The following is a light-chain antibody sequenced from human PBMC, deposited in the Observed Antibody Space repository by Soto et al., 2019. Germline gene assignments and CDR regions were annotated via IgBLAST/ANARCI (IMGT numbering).Light chain of an antibody. CDR3: QQSSDIPYT. J-gene: IGKJ2*01. V-gene: IGKV1-39*01. CDR2: AAS. Sequence: DIQMTQSPSSLSASVGDRVTVTCRASQTISRYLNWYQQNPGKAPKLLIYAASNLQSGVPSRFSGSGSGTYFTLTISSLQPEDFATYYCQQSSDIPYTFGQGTKLEIK. CDR1: QTISRY.